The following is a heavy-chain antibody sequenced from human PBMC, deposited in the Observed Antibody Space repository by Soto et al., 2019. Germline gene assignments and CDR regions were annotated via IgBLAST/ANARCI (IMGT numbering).Heavy chain of an antibody. CDR1: GFNFGFFG. J-gene: IGHJ4*02. Sequence: HLVESGGDVVQPGRSLRLSCAASGFNFGFFGMHWVRQAPGKGLEWVAFISGDGINTHYADSVRRRFTLSRDYSKRTMYLQMDTLRDDDTALYYCTRGNLSFDFDSWGQGTLVTVSS. CDR3: TRGNLSFDFDS. D-gene: IGHD1-26*01. CDR2: ISGDGINT. V-gene: IGHV3-30*03.